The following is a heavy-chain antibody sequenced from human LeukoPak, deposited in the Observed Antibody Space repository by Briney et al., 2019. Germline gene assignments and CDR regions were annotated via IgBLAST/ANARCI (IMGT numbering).Heavy chain of an antibody. V-gene: IGHV3-23*01. CDR2: ISAGGGGT. Sequence: GGSLRDSRAVSEFTFSSYAMSWVSQAPGKGLEWVSGISAGGGGTYYADSVKGRFTISRDNSKNMMYLQMNSLRAEDTAVYYCASDLGRETDYWGQGTLVTVSS. CDR3: ASDLGRETDY. J-gene: IGHJ4*02. CDR1: EFTFSSYA. D-gene: IGHD1-26*01.